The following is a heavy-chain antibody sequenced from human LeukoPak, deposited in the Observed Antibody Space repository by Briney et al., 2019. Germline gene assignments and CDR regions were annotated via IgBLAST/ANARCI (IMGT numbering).Heavy chain of an antibody. Sequence: SETLSLTCTVSGGSVSSGNYYWSWIRQPPGKGLEWIAYIYYSGSTNYNPSPKNRVTISVDTSKNQFSLKLSSVTAADTAMYYCARGFCTSAACYPGGVWFDPWGQGILVTVSS. J-gene: IGHJ5*02. CDR2: IYYSGST. CDR3: ARGFCTSAACYPGGVWFDP. V-gene: IGHV4-61*01. D-gene: IGHD2-8*01. CDR1: GGSVSSGNYY.